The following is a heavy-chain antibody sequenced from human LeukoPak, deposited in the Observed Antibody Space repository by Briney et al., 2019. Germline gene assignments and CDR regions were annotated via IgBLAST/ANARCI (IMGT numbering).Heavy chain of an antibody. J-gene: IGHJ4*02. CDR1: GYTFTSYD. V-gene: IGHV1-8*01. Sequence: ASAKVSCKASGYTFTSYDINWVRQATGQGLEWMGWMNPNSGNTGYAQKFQGRVTMTRNTSISTAYMELSSLRSEDTAVYYCARKRMGATGFDYWGQGTLVTVSS. CDR2: MNPNSGNT. D-gene: IGHD1-26*01. CDR3: ARKRMGATGFDY.